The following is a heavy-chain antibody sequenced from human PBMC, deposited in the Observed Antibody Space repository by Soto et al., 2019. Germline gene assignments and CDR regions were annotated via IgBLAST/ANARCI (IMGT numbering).Heavy chain of an antibody. CDR1: GYSFAGYW. CDR2: IDPSDSQT. V-gene: IGHV5-10-1*01. J-gene: IGHJ4*02. D-gene: IGHD3-22*01. Sequence: PRESLKISCKGSGYSFAGYWITSVRQKPGKGLEWMGRIDPSDSQTYYSPSFRGHVTISVTKSITTVFLQWSSLRASDTAMYYCARQIYDSDTGPNFQYYFDSWGQGTPVTVSS. CDR3: ARQIYDSDTGPNFQYYFDS.